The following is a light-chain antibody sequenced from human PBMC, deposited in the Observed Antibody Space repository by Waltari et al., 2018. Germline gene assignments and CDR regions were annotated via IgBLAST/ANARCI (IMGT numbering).Light chain of an antibody. CDR2: AVS. Sequence: DIQMTQSPSAMSASVGDRVAIPFRASQDIGNYLAWFQQKPGTVPKRLIYAVSSLESGVPSRFSGSDSGTEFTLTINRLQPEDLATYFCLQHYTYPPTFGQGTRLEI. V-gene: IGKV1-17*03. J-gene: IGKJ5*01. CDR3: LQHYTYPPT. CDR1: QDIGNY.